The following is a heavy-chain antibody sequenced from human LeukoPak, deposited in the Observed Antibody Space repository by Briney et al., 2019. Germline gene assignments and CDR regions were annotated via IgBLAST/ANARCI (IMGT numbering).Heavy chain of an antibody. V-gene: IGHV4-34*01. CDR2: INHRGST. D-gene: IGHD1-26*01. Sequence: SETLSLSCAVYGGSFSGYYWCGIRPPPGKGLGWVGEINHRGSTKYNPSPKSRVTISVDTSTNRFSLKLSSVTAADTAVYYCAREWGLLGLNDYWGQGTLVTVSS. J-gene: IGHJ4*02. CDR3: AREWGLLGLNDY. CDR1: GGSFSGYY.